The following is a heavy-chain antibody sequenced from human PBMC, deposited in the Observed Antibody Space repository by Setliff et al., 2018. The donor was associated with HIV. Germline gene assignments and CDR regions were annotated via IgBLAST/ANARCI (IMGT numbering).Heavy chain of an antibody. CDR3: ARAPGGGSSSWYQDY. CDR1: GFTVSSNY. V-gene: IGHV3-11*01. D-gene: IGHD6-13*01. J-gene: IGHJ4*02. CDR2: ISFGGNTI. Sequence: PGGSLRLSCAASGFTVSSNYMSWIRQAPGKGLEWVSYISFGGNTIYYRDSVKGRFTISRDNAKNSLYLQMNSLRAEDTALYYCARAPGGGSSSWYQDYWGQGTLVTV.